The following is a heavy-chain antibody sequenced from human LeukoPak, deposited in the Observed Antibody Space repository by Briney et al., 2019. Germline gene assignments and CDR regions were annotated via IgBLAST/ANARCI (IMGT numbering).Heavy chain of an antibody. CDR3: ARSAARLRYYYAMGV. V-gene: IGHV3-53*04. J-gene: IGHJ6*02. Sequence: GGSLRLSCAASGFSVSNTYMSWVRRAPGKGLEWVSVIYSGDSGVSTYYADSVKGRFTISRHNSKNTLYLQMSSLRAEDTAVYFCARSAARLRYYYAMGVWGQGTTVTVCS. D-gene: IGHD6-6*01. CDR1: GFSVSNTY. CDR2: IYSGDSGVST.